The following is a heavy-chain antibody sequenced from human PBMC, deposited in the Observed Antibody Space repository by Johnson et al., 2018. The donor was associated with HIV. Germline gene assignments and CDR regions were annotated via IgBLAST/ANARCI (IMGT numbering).Heavy chain of an antibody. CDR1: GFTFSSFA. D-gene: IGHD6-6*01. V-gene: IGHV3-64*01. CDR2: ISSNGGST. Sequence: VQLVESGGGLVQPGGSLRLSCAASGFTFSSFAMHWVRQAPGKGLEYVSAISSNGGSTYYANSVKGRFTISRDNSKNTLYLQMGSLRAEDTAVYYCARDGSQLADACDIWGQGTMVTVSS. J-gene: IGHJ3*02. CDR3: ARDGSQLADACDI.